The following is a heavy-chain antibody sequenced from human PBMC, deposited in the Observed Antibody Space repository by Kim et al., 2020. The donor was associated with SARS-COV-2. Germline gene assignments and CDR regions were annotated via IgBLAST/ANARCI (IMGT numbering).Heavy chain of an antibody. V-gene: IGHV3-15*01. J-gene: IGHJ2*01. CDR2: IKSKTDGGTT. D-gene: IGHD3-22*01. Sequence: GGSLRLSCAASGFTFSNAWMSWVRQAPGKGLEWVGRIKSKTDGGTTDYAAPVKGRFTISRDDSKNTLYLQMNSLKTEDTAVYYCTTAKDDSSGYYYRSYWYFDLWGRGTLVTVSS. CDR3: TTAKDDSSGYYYRSYWYFDL. CDR1: GFTFSNAW.